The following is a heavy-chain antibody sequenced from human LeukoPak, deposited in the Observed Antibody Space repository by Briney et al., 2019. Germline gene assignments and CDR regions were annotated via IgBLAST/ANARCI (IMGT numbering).Heavy chain of an antibody. J-gene: IGHJ5*02. CDR3: ARGPNTVVTGWWFDP. D-gene: IGHD4-23*01. CDR2: ISSSSSYI. Sequence: PGGSLRLSCAASGFTFSSYSMNWVRQAPGKGLEWVSSISSSSSYIYYADSVKGRFTISRDNAKNSLYLQMNSLRAEDTAVYYCARGPNTVVTGWWFDPWGQGTLVTVSS. CDR1: GFTFSSYS. V-gene: IGHV3-21*04.